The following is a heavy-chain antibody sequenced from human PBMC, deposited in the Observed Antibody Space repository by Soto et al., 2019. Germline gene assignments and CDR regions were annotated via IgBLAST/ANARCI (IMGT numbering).Heavy chain of an antibody. CDR2: ISAYNGNT. CDR1: GYTFTSYG. Sequence: QVQLVQSGAEVKKPGASVKVSCKASGYTFTSYGISWVRQAPGQGLEWMGWISAYNGNTNYAQKLQGRGTMTTNTSTSTAYMELRSLRSDDTAVYYCARDRRLGYCSGGSCYGFNYWGQGTLVTVSS. D-gene: IGHD2-15*01. CDR3: ARDRRLGYCSGGSCYGFNY. J-gene: IGHJ4*02. V-gene: IGHV1-18*01.